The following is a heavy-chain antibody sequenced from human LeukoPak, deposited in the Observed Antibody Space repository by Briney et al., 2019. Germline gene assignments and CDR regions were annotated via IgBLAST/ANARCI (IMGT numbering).Heavy chain of an antibody. CDR2: ISGSGIST. V-gene: IGHV3-23*01. CDR1: GFTFNNFG. CDR3: AKDGRLLEFDY. J-gene: IGHJ4*02. D-gene: IGHD2-21*02. Sequence: PWGTLRLYCAASGFTFNNFGMSWVRQAPGKGLEWVSAISGSGISTYYADSVKGRFTISRDNSKNTVYLQMNSLKATDTAVYYCAKDGRLLEFDYWDQGTLVSVSS.